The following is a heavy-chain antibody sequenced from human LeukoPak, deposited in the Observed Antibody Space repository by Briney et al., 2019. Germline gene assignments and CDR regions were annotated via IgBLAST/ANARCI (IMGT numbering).Heavy chain of an antibody. Sequence: SETLSLTCVVYGESFSGYSGSWIRQPPGKGLEWIGEINQRRNTNYNPSLKSRVTISIDTPKNQFSLKLSSMTAADTAVYYCARHGWHAWYFDLWGRGTLVTVSS. D-gene: IGHD6-19*01. V-gene: IGHV4-34*01. CDR2: INQRRNT. CDR1: GESFSGYS. CDR3: ARHGWHAWYFDL. J-gene: IGHJ2*01.